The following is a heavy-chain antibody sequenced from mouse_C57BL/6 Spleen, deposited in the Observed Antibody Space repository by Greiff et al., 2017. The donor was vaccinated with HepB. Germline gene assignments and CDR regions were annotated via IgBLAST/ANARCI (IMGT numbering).Heavy chain of an antibody. CDR2: IDPEDGET. D-gene: IGHD1-1*01. CDR1: GFNIKDYY. Sequence: DVQLQESGAELVKPGASVKLSCTASGFNIKDYYMHWVKQRTEQGLEWIGRIDPEDGETKYAPKFQGKATITADTSSNTAYLQLSSLTSEDTAVYYCAHLLITTVVEGAYWGQGTLVTVSA. V-gene: IGHV14-2*01. CDR3: AHLLITTVVEGAY. J-gene: IGHJ3*01.